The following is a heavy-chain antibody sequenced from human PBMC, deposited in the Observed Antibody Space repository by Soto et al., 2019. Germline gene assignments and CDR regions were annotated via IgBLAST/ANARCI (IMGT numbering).Heavy chain of an antibody. D-gene: IGHD4-17*01. CDR1: GFTFSNFA. Sequence: EVQLLESGGGLVQPGGSLRLSCAASGFTFSNFAMSWVRQAPGKGLEWVSGVSGRGGSTKYAESVKGRFTISRDNSRNTLYLQVNSLRAEDTAVYYCAKDSTVTTSLYFYYYSFDVWGQGTAVTVSS. CDR3: AKDSTVTTSLYFYYYSFDV. J-gene: IGHJ6*02. V-gene: IGHV3-23*01. CDR2: VSGRGGST.